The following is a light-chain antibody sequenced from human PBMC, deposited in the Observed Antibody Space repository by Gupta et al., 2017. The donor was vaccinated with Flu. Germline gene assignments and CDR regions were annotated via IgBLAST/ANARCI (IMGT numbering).Light chain of an antibody. CDR3: SAWDSSLNEAV. CDR2: RNN. V-gene: IGLV10-54*04. J-gene: IGLJ3*02. Sequence: QAGLTQPPSVSKGLRQTATLTCTGNSNNVGNQGAAWLQQHHGHPPKVLYDRNNNRPSGISERFSASRSGNTASLTITGLQPEDEADYYCSAWDSSLNEAVFGGGTKVTVL. CDR1: SNNVGNQG.